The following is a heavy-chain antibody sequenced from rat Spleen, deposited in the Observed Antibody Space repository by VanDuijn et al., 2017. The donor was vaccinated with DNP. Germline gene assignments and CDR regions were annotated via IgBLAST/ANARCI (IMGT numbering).Heavy chain of an antibody. Sequence: EVRLVESGGGLVQPGRSLKLSCAVSGFTFSKEAMAWVRQGPTKGLEWVAYISFDGSSTYYGDSVKGRFTISRDNAKSTLYLQMDSLRSEDTATYYCARGGTTPDAWGQGTSVTVSS. CDR1: GFTFSKEA. V-gene: IGHV5-29*01. D-gene: IGHD1-5*01. J-gene: IGHJ4*01. CDR3: ARGGTTPDA. CDR2: ISFDGSST.